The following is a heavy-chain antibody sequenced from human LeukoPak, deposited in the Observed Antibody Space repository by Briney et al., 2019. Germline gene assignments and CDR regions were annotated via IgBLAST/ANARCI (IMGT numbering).Heavy chain of an antibody. CDR2: IYHTGHS. CDR1: GVSISDFY. CDR3: ARHCLGGTCYDS. D-gene: IGHD2-15*01. J-gene: IGHJ5*01. Sequence: KPSETLSLTCTVSGVSISDFYWSWIRQPPGEGLEWIGYIYHTGHSNYNPSLKGRVTMSVDTSKNHLSLNLTTVTASDSAVYYCARHCLGGTCYDSWGQGTLVTVSS. V-gene: IGHV4-59*08.